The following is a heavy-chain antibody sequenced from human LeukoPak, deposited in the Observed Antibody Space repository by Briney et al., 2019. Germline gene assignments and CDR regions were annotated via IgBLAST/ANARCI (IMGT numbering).Heavy chain of an antibody. CDR1: GYTFTSYG. CDR3: ARRGGGYDYGDLGWFDP. Sequence: ASVKVSCKASGYTFTSYGISWVRQAPGQGLEWMGWISAYNGNTNYAQKLQGRVTMTTDTSTSTAYMELRSPRSDDTAVYYCARRGGGYDYGDLGWFDPWGQGTLVTVSS. V-gene: IGHV1-18*01. D-gene: IGHD4-17*01. J-gene: IGHJ5*02. CDR2: ISAYNGNT.